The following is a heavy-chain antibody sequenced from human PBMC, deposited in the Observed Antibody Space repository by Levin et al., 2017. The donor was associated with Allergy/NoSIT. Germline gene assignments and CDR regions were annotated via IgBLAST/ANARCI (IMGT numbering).Heavy chain of an antibody. V-gene: IGHV3-23*01. Sequence: GGSLRLSCAASGFTFSSYGMTWVRQAPGKGLDWVSAISGSGGTSYYAGSVKGRFTISRDNSKNTLYLQMNSLRAEDTAVYYCAKGDSSGDYFDSWGQGTLVTVSS. CDR3: AKGDSSGDYFDS. D-gene: IGHD3-22*01. CDR2: ISGSGGTS. CDR1: GFTFSSYG. J-gene: IGHJ4*02.